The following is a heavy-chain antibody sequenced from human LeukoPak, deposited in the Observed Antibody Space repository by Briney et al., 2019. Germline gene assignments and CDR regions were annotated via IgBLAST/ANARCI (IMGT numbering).Heavy chain of an antibody. D-gene: IGHD6-19*01. CDR3: ARDLAMAGRDLDY. Sequence: GGSLRLSCAASGFAFRNYYMDWIRQAPGKGLEWVAYISNSGTVIYYAESVKGRFTISRDNAKNSLYLQMNSLRAEDTALYYCARDLAMAGRDLDYWGQGALVTVSS. V-gene: IGHV3-11*01. CDR1: GFAFRNYY. CDR2: ISNSGTVI. J-gene: IGHJ4*02.